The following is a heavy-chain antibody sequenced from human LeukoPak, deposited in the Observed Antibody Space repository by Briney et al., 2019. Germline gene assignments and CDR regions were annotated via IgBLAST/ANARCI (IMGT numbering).Heavy chain of an antibody. CDR1: GGSISSYY. V-gene: IGHV4-59*01. D-gene: IGHD4-17*01. CDR2: IYYSGST. Sequence: SETLSLTCTVSGGSISSYYWSWIRQPPGKGREGMGYIYYSGSTNYNPSLKSRVTISVDTSKNQFSLKLSSVTAADTAVYYCATAYGDFRAEGRYLDSWGQGTLVTVSS. CDR3: ATAYGDFRAEGRYLDS. J-gene: IGHJ4*02.